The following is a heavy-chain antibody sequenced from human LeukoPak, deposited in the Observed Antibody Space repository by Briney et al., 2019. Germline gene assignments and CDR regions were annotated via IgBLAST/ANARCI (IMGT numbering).Heavy chain of an antibody. V-gene: IGHV3-23*01. CDR3: AKAHCSSTGCYLGWFDP. Sequence: GGSLRLSCAASGFTFSSYAMSWVRQAPGKGLEWVSAISGSGGSTYYADSVKGRFTISRDNSKNTLYLQMNSLRAEDTAVYYCAKAHCSSTGCYLGWFDPWGQGTLVTVSS. J-gene: IGHJ5*02. D-gene: IGHD2-2*01. CDR2: ISGSGGST. CDR1: GFTFSSYA.